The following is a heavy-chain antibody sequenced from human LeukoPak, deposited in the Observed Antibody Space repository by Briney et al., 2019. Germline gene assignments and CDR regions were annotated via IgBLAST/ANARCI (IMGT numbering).Heavy chain of an antibody. CDR2: INWSGGST. V-gene: IGHV3-20*04. D-gene: IGHD6-13*01. Sequence: GGSLRLSCAASGFTFDDYGMSWVRQAPGKGLEWVSGINWSGGSTGYADSVKGRFTISRDNAKNSLYLQMNSLRAEDTALYYCARAGIRYSSSWYNWFDPWGQGTLVTVSS. CDR3: ARAGIRYSSSWYNWFDP. J-gene: IGHJ5*02. CDR1: GFTFDDYG.